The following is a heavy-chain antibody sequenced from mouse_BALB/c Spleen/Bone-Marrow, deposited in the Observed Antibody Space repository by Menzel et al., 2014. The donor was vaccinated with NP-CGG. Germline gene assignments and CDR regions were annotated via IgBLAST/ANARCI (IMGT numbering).Heavy chain of an antibody. V-gene: IGHV7-3*02. J-gene: IGHJ2*01. CDR1: GFTFXDYY. CDR3: ARDKGGILFDY. Sequence: EVKLMDSGGGLVQPGGSLRLSCATSGFTFXDYYMNWVRQPPGKALEWLGFIRNKANGYTTEYSASVKGRFTISRDNSQSILYLQMNTLRAEDSATYYCARDKGGILFDYWGQGTTLTVSS. CDR2: IRNKANGYTT. D-gene: IGHD1-1*02.